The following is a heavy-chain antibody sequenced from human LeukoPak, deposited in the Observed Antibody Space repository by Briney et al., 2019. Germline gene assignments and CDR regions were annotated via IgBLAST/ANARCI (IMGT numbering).Heavy chain of an antibody. CDR1: GGSISSSNW. CDR2: IYHSGST. CDR3: ERYRGYSYGYYFDY. J-gene: IGHJ4*02. V-gene: IGHV4-4*02. Sequence: SETLSLTCAVSGGSISSSNWWSWVRQPPGKGLEWIGEIYHSGSTNYNPSLKSRVTISVDKSKNQFSLKLSSVTAADTAVYYCERYRGYSYGYYFDYWGQGTLVTVSS. D-gene: IGHD5-18*01.